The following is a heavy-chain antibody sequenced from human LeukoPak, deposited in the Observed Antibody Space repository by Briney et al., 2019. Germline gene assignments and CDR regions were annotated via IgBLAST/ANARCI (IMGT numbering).Heavy chain of an antibody. J-gene: IGHJ4*02. CDR1: GFTFSNYG. V-gene: IGHV3-30*02. CDR3: AKKGSGWSFDY. D-gene: IGHD6-19*01. CDR2: IWFDGSNK. Sequence: PGGSLRLSCAASGFTFSNYGMHWVRQAPGKGLEWVAFIWFDGSNKYYADSVKGRFTISRDNSKNTLYLQVNSLRAEDTAMYYCAKKGSGWSFDYWGQGALVTVSS.